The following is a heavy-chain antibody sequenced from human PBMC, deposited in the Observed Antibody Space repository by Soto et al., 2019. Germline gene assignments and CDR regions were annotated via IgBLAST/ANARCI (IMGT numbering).Heavy chain of an antibody. D-gene: IGHD3-22*01. CDR3: AKTITTYSGDSRGRGALVDY. Sequence: QVQLVESGGGVVQPGRSLRLSCAASGFTFSTYGMHWVRQPPGKGLEWVAVISSDGKSEHYADPVKGRFSISSDNSKNTLSLQMNSLRVEDTAVYYCAKTITTYSGDSRGRGALVDYWGQGTVVTVSS. CDR2: ISSDGKSE. J-gene: IGHJ4*02. V-gene: IGHV3-30*18. CDR1: GFTFSTYG.